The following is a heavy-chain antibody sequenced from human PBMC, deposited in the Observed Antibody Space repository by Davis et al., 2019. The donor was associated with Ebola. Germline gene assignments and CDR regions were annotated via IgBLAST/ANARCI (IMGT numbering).Heavy chain of an antibody. CDR1: GFTFSSYG. CDR2: VDGSGGGT. Sequence: GGSLRLSCAASGFTFSSYGMTWVRQAPGKGLEWVASVDGSGGGTYYAVSVKGRFTVSRDNSKNTLYVQLNSLRSEDTAVYYCAKRVEYSSSFAYFDYWGQGALVTVSS. CDR3: AKRVEYSSSFAYFDY. J-gene: IGHJ4*02. V-gene: IGHV3-23*01. D-gene: IGHD6-6*01.